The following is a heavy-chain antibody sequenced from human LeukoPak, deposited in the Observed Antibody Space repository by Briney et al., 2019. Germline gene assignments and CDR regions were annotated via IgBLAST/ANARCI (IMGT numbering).Heavy chain of an antibody. D-gene: IGHD3-10*01. CDR3: ARDYGSGSFSCFDY. V-gene: IGHV3-23*01. CDR1: GFTFSSYA. J-gene: IGHJ4*02. Sequence: GGSLRLSCAASGFTFSSYAMSWVRQAPGKGLEWVSAISGSGGSTYYADSVKGRFTISRDNSKNTLYLQMSSLRAEDTAVCYCARDYGSGSFSCFDYWGQGTLVTVSS. CDR2: ISGSGGST.